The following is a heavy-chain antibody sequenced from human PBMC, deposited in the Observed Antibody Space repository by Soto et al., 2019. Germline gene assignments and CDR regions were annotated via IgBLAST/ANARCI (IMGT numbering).Heavy chain of an antibody. Sequence: PSQTLSLTCPVSGGSISSTSYYWGWLRQPPGKGLEWIGSMYYSGSTNYNPSLKSRLPMSVHTSKNQFSLKLRSVTAPDTAVYDCARALIQLWPHYYYGTDVWGQGTTVTASS. CDR1: GGSISSTSYY. J-gene: IGHJ6*02. CDR3: ARALIQLWPHYYYGTDV. CDR2: MYYSGST. V-gene: IGHV4-39*01. D-gene: IGHD5-18*01.